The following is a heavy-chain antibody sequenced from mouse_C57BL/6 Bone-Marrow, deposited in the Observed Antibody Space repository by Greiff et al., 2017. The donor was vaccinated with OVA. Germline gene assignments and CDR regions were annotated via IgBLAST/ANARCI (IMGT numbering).Heavy chain of an antibody. D-gene: IGHD3-3*01. Sequence: VQGVESGPGLVQPSQSLSITCTVSGFSLTSYGVHWVRQSPGKGLEWLGVIWSGGSTDYNAAFISRLSISKDNSKSQVFFKMNSLQADDTAIYYCARAFAGTFYYAMDYWGQGTSVTVSS. CDR1: GFSLTSYG. CDR2: IWSGGST. V-gene: IGHV2-2*01. CDR3: ARAFAGTFYYAMDY. J-gene: IGHJ4*01.